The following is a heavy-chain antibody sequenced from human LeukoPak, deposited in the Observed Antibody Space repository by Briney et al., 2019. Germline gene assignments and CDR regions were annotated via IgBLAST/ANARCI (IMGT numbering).Heavy chain of an antibody. J-gene: IGHJ4*02. CDR3: ANPLGSGWSYGFDY. CDR1: GYTLTQLV. D-gene: IGHD6-19*01. CDR2: INPNSGGT. Sequence: GASVKVSCKVSGYTLTQLVIHWVRQAPGQGLEWMGWINPNSGGTNYAQKFQGRVTMTRDTSISTAYMELSRLRSDDTAVYYCANPLGSGWSYGFDYWGQGTLVTVSS. V-gene: IGHV1-2*02.